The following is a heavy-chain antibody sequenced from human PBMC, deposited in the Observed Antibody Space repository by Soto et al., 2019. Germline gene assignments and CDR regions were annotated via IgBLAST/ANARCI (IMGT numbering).Heavy chain of an antibody. CDR3: ARGGYYDSSGSRDYHYYGMDV. V-gene: IGHV1-69*02. CDR2: IIPILGIA. CDR1: GGTFSSYT. Sequence: ASVKVSCKASGGTFSSYTISWVRQAPGQGLEWMGRIIPILGIANYAQKFQGRVTITADKSTSTACMELSSLRSEDTAVYYCARGGYYDSSGSRDYHYYGMDVWGQGTTVTVSS. D-gene: IGHD3-22*01. J-gene: IGHJ6*02.